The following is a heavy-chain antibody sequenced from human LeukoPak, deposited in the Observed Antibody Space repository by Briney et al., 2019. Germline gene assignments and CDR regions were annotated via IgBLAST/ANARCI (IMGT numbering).Heavy chain of an antibody. J-gene: IGHJ4*02. CDR1: GFTFSNYA. V-gene: IGHV3-23*01. D-gene: IGHD5-18*01. CDR3: ARDPGVQLWYHFDY. Sequence: GGSLRLSCSASGFTFSNYAMSWVRQAPGKGLEWVSTISGSGGSIYYADSVKGRFTISRDNSRNTLYLQMNSLRAEDTAVYYCARDPGVQLWYHFDYWGQGTLVTVSS. CDR2: ISGSGGSI.